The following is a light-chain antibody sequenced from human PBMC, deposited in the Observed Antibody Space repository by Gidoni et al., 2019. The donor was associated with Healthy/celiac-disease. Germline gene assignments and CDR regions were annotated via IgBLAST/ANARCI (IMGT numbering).Light chain of an antibody. V-gene: IGKV1-27*01. CDR2: AAS. CDR1: QGISNY. CDR3: QKYNSAPQFT. Sequence: DIQMTPSPSSLSASVGDRVTITCRASQGISNYLAWYQQKPGKVPKLLIYAASTLQSGVPSRFSGSGSGTDFTLTISSLQPEDVATYYCQKYNSAPQFTFXPXTKVDIK. J-gene: IGKJ3*01.